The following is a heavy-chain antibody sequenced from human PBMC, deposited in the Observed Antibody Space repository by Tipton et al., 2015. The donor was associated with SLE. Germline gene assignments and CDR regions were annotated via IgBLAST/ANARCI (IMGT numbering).Heavy chain of an antibody. V-gene: IGHV4-31*03. D-gene: IGHD5-24*01. CDR3: ARVSRDGSLDAFDI. CDR2: IYYSGST. Sequence: TLSLTCTVSGGSISSVGYYWSWFRQHPGKGLEWIGYIYYSGSTYYNPSLKSRVTISVDTSKNQFSLKLSSVTAADTAVYYCARVSRDGSLDAFDIWGQGTMVTVSS. CDR1: GGSISSVGYY. J-gene: IGHJ3*02.